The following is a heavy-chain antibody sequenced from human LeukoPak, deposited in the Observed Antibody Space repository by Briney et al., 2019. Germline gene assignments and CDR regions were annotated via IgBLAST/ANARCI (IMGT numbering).Heavy chain of an antibody. Sequence: PGGSLRLSCAASGFTFSSYGMHWVRQAPGKGLEWVAVIWYDGSNKYYADSVKGRFTISRDNSKNTLYLQMNSLRAEDTAVYYCARDGAYSSGDRIDYWGHGTLVTVSS. V-gene: IGHV3-33*01. J-gene: IGHJ4*01. CDR3: ARDGAYSSGDRIDY. CDR1: GFTFSSYG. CDR2: IWYDGSNK. D-gene: IGHD6-19*01.